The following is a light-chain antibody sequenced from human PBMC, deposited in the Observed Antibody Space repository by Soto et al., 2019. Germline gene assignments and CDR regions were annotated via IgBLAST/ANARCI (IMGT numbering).Light chain of an antibody. Sequence: EIVLTQSPATLSLSPGERATLSCRASQSVGSSLVWYQQKPGQAPRLLIYDTSKRATGVPARFSGSGSGTVFTLTISSLEPDDFAVYYCQQRSNWPPGVFTFGPGAKVDV. CDR1: QSVGSS. J-gene: IGKJ3*01. CDR3: QQRSNWPPGVFT. CDR2: DTS. V-gene: IGKV3-11*01.